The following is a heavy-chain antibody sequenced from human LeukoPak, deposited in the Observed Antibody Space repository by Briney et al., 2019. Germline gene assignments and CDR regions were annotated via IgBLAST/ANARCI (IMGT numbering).Heavy chain of an antibody. Sequence: PSQTLSLTCTVSGGSISSSSYYWGWIRQPPGKGLEWIGSIYYSGSTYYNPSLKSRITISVDTSKNQFSLKLSSVTAADTAVYYCAREGKWVVVAATTGIDYWGQGTLVTVSS. D-gene: IGHD2-15*01. V-gene: IGHV4-39*07. J-gene: IGHJ4*02. CDR1: GGSISSSSYY. CDR2: IYYSGST. CDR3: AREGKWVVVAATTGIDY.